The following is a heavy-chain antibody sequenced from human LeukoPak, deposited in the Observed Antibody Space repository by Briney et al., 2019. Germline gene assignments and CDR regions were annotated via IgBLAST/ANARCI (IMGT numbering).Heavy chain of an antibody. D-gene: IGHD2-2*01. V-gene: IGHV3-30-3*01. CDR1: GFTFSSYA. CDR2: ISYDGSNK. J-gene: IGHJ6*02. Sequence: GRSLRLSCAAPGFTFSSYAMHWVRQAPGKGLEWVAVISYDGSNKYYADSVKGRFTISRDNSKNTLYLQMNSLRAEDTAVYYCARDDNQLLWGSMDVWGQGTTVTVSS. CDR3: ARDDNQLLWGSMDV.